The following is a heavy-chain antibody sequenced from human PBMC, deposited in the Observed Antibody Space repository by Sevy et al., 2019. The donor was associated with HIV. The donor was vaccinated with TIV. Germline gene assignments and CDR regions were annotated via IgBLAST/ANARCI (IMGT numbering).Heavy chain of an antibody. CDR2: IYYSGST. J-gene: IGHJ4*02. V-gene: IGHV4-39*01. Sequence: SETLSLTCTVSGGSVSAKNYFWGWIRQPPGKGLEWIGSIYYSGSTYYSPSLQSRVGISVDTSKNHFSLILSSVTAADTAVYYCARHAFKHGYRPHYFDYWSQRTLVTVSS. CDR3: ARHAFKHGYRPHYFDY. CDR1: GGSVSAKNYF. D-gene: IGHD5-18*01.